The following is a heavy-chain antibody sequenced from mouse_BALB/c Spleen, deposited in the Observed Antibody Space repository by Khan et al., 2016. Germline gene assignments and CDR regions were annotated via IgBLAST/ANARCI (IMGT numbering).Heavy chain of an antibody. CDR1: GYSITSDYA. D-gene: IGHD4-1*01. J-gene: IGHJ2*01. CDR3: ARSGFAY. Sequence: EVQLQESGPGLVKPSQSLSLTCTVTGYSITSDYAWNWIRQFPGNKLEWMGYISYSGSTSYNPSLKSRISITRDTSKNQFFLQLNSVTTEDTATYYCARSGFAYWGQGTTLTVSS. V-gene: IGHV3-2*02. CDR2: ISYSGST.